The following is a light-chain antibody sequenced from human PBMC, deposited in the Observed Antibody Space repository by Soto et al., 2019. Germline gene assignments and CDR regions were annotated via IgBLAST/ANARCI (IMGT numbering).Light chain of an antibody. CDR3: QKYNSAPRDT. J-gene: IGKJ3*01. Sequence: DIQMTQSPSSLSASVGDRVTITCRASQGISNYLAWYQQKPGKVPKLLIYAASTLQSGVPSRFSGSGSGTDFTLTISSLQPEDVATYYCQKYNSAPRDTFGPATKLDIK. CDR1: QGISNY. V-gene: IGKV1-27*01. CDR2: AAS.